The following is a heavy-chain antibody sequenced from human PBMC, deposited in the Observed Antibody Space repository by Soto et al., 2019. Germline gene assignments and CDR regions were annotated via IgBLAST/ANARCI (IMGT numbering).Heavy chain of an antibody. CDR3: AKDMSGSNWFDP. D-gene: IGHD3-3*01. V-gene: IGHV3-74*01. J-gene: IGHJ5*02. Sequence: GWSLRLSCAASGFSFSSSWMHWVRQAPGRGLVWVSRIYSEGGSTYYADSVKGRFTISRDNAKNTLYLQMNSLRAEDTAVYYCAKDMSGSNWFDPWGQGTLVTVSS. CDR1: GFSFSSSW. CDR2: IYSEGGST.